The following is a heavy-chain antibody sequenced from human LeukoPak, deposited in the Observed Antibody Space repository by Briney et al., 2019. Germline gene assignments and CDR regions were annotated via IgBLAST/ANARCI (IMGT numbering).Heavy chain of an antibody. CDR2: IKEDGSEI. CDR3: ARDGSSSPLFYYYYYMDV. CDR1: AFTLSNYW. Sequence: GGSLRLSCAASAFTLSNYWMSWVRQAPGKGLEWVANIKEDGSEIHYVDSVKGRFTISRDNAKNTLYLQMNSLRAEDTAVYYCARDGSSSPLFYYYYYMDVWGKGTTVTVSS. V-gene: IGHV3-7*01. J-gene: IGHJ6*03. D-gene: IGHD6-6*01.